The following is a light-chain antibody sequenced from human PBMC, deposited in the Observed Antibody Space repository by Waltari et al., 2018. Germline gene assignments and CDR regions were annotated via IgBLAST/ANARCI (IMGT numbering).Light chain of an antibody. J-gene: IGKJ4*01. CDR1: QGISTW. V-gene: IGKV1-12*01. CDR3: QQAKTFPLT. CDR2: SAS. Sequence: DPQLTKSPLAVLASVGARPTITCRASQGISTWLAWYQQKPGKAPKLLIYSASRLQNGVPSRFSGSGYGTDFTLTISSLQPEDFATYYCQQAKTFPLTFGGGTKVEIK.